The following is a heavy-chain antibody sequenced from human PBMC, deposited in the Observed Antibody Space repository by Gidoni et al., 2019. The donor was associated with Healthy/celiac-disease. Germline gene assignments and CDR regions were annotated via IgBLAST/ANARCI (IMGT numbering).Heavy chain of an antibody. CDR3: ASFIAALGYGGNL. Sequence: QLQLQESGPGLVKPSETLSLTCTVSGGSISSSSYYWGWIRQPPGKGLEWIGSIYYSGSTYYNPSLKSRVTISVDTSKNQFSLKLSSVTAADTAVYYCASFIAALGYGGNLWGQGTLVTVSS. CDR1: GGSISSSSYY. V-gene: IGHV4-39*01. J-gene: IGHJ5*02. D-gene: IGHD6-6*01. CDR2: IYYSGST.